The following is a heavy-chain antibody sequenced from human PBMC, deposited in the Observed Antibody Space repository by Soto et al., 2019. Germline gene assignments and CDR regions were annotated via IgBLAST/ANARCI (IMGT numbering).Heavy chain of an antibody. D-gene: IGHD1-26*01. CDR2: ITHDGNTT. CDR1: GFTFSTYW. V-gene: IGHV3-74*01. CDR3: FIVLFLRRPYSIDF. Sequence: RGSLRLSCATSGFTFSTYWMHWVRQAPGKGLEWVSRITHDGNTTNYADSVKGRFTISRDNSKNTLYLQMNSLRAEDTAVYYCFIVLFLRRPYSIDFWGPGTLVTRSS. J-gene: IGHJ4*02.